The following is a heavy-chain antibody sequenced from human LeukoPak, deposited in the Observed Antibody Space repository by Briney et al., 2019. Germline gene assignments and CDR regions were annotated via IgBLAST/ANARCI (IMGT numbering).Heavy chain of an antibody. CDR1: GGSISSSSYY. J-gene: IGHJ5*02. Sequence: PSETLSLTCTVSGGSISSSSYYWGWIRQPPGKGLERIGSIYYSGSTYYNPSLKSRVTISVDTSKNQFSLKLSSVTAADTAVYYCARLGNYDFRSGYFNWFDPWGQGTLVTVSS. CDR3: ARLGNYDFRSGYFNWFDP. CDR2: IYYSGST. D-gene: IGHD3-3*01. V-gene: IGHV4-39*01.